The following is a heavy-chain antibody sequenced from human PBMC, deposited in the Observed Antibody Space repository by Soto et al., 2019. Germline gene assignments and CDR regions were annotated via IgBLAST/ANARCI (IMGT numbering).Heavy chain of an antibody. CDR2: ITYRART. CDR3: ARDGGEFWWGYCLLAFRPRCLDH. J-gene: IGHJ4*02. Sequence: SETLSLTCTVSGGSISSGDYYWSWIRQSPGKGLEWIGYITYRARTNYNPSLQSRVAMSVDTSKNLFSLRLTSVTAADTAVYYCARDGGEFWWGYCLLAFRPRCLDHWGQGPLVTVSS. D-gene: IGHD3-3*01. CDR1: GGSISSGDYY. V-gene: IGHV4-30-4*01.